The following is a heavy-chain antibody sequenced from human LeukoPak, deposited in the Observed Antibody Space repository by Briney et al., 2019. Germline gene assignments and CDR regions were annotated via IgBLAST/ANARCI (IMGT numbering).Heavy chain of an antibody. D-gene: IGHD2-2*01. CDR3: AKEPREYCSSTSCPNWIDA. V-gene: IGHV3-23*01. J-gene: IGHJ5*02. CDR2: ISASGGTT. Sequence: AGGSLRLSCAASGFTFSIYAMSWVRQAPGKGLEWVSAISASGGTTYYADSVKGRLTISRDNSKNTLYLQTSSLRAEDTAVYYCAKEPREYCSSTSCPNWIDAWGQGTLVTVSS. CDR1: GFTFSIYA.